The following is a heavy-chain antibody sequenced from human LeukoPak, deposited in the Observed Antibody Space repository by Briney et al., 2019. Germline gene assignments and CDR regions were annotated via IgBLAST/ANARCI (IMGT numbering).Heavy chain of an antibody. J-gene: IGHJ6*02. CDR3: ARTLYWSENGMDV. CDR2: INSDGSST. CDR1: GFTFSSYA. Sequence: GGSLRLSCAASGFTFSSYAMHWVRQATGMGLVWVSRINSDGSSTSYADSVKGRFTISRDNAKNTLYLQMNNLRAEDTAVYYCARTLYWSENGMDVWGQGTTVTVSS. V-gene: IGHV3-74*01. D-gene: IGHD3-3*01.